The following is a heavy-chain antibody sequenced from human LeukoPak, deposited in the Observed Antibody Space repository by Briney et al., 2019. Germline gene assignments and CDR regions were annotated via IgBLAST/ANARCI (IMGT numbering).Heavy chain of an antibody. Sequence: SQTLSLTCAISGDSVSSNSVAWNWIRQSPSRGLEWLGRTYYRSKWYNDYAESVKRRITFSPDTSKSQFSLQLNSVTPEDTAVYYCARELQGAKDYWGQGTLVTVSS. J-gene: IGHJ4*02. D-gene: IGHD2-15*01. CDR2: TYYRSKWYN. V-gene: IGHV6-1*01. CDR3: ARELQGAKDY. CDR1: GDSVSSNSVA.